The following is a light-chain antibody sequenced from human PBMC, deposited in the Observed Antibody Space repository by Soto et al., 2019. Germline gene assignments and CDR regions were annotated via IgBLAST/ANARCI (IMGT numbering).Light chain of an antibody. CDR2: AAS. J-gene: IGKJ2*01. CDR3: QQSFSIPYT. CDR1: HNISSH. V-gene: IGKV1-39*01. Sequence: DIQMTQSPSSLSAFIGDRVTITWRTSHNISSHLNCYHQKPGKAPNLLIYAASSLQSGVPSGFSSSESGTDFTLPIPSLQPAAFAIYYCQQSFSIPYTFGQGTKLPIK.